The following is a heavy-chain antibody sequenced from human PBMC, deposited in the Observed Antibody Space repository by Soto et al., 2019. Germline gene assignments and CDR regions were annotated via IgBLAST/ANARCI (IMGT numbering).Heavy chain of an antibody. CDR2: ISGGGDNT. V-gene: IGHV3-23*01. CDR3: ATRRDASYYYYGMDV. J-gene: IGHJ6*02. CDR1: GFTFSTYA. D-gene: IGHD2-2*01. Sequence: GWSLRLSCASSGFTFSTYAMTWVRQTPGKGLEWVSAISGGGDNTYYADSVKGRFTISRDNSKNTLFLQMNSLRAEDTAVYYCATRRDASYYYYGMDVWGQGTTVTVTS.